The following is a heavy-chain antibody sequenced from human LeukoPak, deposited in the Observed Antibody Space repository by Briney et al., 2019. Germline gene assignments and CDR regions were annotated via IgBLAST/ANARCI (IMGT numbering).Heavy chain of an antibody. Sequence: GGSLRLSCVASGFSFSTSSMTWVRQSPGKGLEWLANIKEDGSGKVYVDSVKGRFTISKDNAKNSLYLQMNTLRVDDSAVYYCARDPYSGKYGAFDIWGQGTMVTISS. V-gene: IGHV3-7*01. CDR2: IKEDGSGK. CDR1: GFSFSTSS. J-gene: IGHJ3*02. D-gene: IGHD1-26*01. CDR3: ARDPYSGKYGAFDI.